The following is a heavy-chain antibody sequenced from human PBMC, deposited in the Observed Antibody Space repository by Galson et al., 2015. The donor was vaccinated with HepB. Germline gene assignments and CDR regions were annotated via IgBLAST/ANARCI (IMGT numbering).Heavy chain of an antibody. J-gene: IGHJ5*02. CDR3: ARDGSHYELDL. Sequence: SLRLSCAASGFTLRRFGMRWVRRAPGRGLEWISFVKSPGSGLDWLSFRKSSGSDKTYANAVQGRFTITRDDSTKTIFLQMERLRVDNTAVYYCARDGSHYELDLWGQGTRVTVSS. D-gene: IGHD2-15*01. V-gene: IGHV3-33*02. CDR2: VKSPGSGLDWLSFRKSSGSDK. CDR1: GFTLRRFG.